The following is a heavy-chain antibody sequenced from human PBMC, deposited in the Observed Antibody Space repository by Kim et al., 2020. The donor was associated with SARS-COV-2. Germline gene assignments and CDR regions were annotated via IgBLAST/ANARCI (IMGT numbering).Heavy chain of an antibody. CDR2: ISYDGSNK. D-gene: IGHD3-22*01. CDR3: ARDPNYYDSSGYPY. V-gene: IGHV3-33*05. CDR1: GFTFSSYG. J-gene: IGHJ4*02. Sequence: GGSLRLSCAASGFTFSSYGMHWVRQAPGKGLEWVAVISYDGSNKYYADSVKGRFTISRDNSKNTLYLQMNSLRAEDTAVYYCARDPNYYDSSGYPYWGQG.